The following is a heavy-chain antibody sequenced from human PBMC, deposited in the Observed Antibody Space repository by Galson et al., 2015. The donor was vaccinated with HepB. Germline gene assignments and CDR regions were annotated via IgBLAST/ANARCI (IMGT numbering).Heavy chain of an antibody. Sequence: SLRLSCAASGFTFSDYYMSWIRQAPGKGLEWVSYISSSGSTIYYADSVKGRFTISRDSAKNSLYLQMNSLRAEDTAVYYCARSSLYSYGPLGYFDLWGRGTLITVSS. D-gene: IGHD5-18*01. CDR2: ISSSGSTI. CDR1: GFTFSDYY. CDR3: ARSSLYSYGPLGYFDL. J-gene: IGHJ2*01. V-gene: IGHV3-11*01.